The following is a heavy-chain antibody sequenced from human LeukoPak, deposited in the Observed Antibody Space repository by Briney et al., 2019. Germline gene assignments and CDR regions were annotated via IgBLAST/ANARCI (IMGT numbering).Heavy chain of an antibody. CDR3: ARELRFFRY. J-gene: IGHJ4*02. CDR1: GFTFSSYW. CDR2: IKQDGSEK. D-gene: IGHD3-3*01. V-gene: IGHV3-7*01. Sequence: GGSLRLSCAASGFTFSSYWMSWVRQAPGHGLEWVSNIKQDGSEKDYVDSVKGRFTISRDNAKNSLYLQMNSLRAEDTAVYYCARELRFFRYWGQGTLVTVSS.